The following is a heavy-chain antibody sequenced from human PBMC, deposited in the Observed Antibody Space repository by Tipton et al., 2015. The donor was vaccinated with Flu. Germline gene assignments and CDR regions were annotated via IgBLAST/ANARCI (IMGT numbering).Heavy chain of an antibody. J-gene: IGHJ4*02. CDR1: GFTFSSYY. D-gene: IGHD1/OR15-1a*01. CDR3: ARGGWASDTNNLLDY. Sequence: SLRLSCAASGFTFSSYYMSWIRQAPGKGLEWVSYITSGGYDMYYADSVKGRFTISRDNAKNSLYLQLNSLRPEDTAIYYCARGGWASDTNNLLDYWGQGTLATVSS. CDR2: ITSGGYDM. V-gene: IGHV3-11*01.